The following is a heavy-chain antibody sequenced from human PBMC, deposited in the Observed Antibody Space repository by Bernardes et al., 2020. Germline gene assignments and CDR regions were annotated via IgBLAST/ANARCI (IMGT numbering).Heavy chain of an antibody. CDR2: IKQDGSEK. J-gene: IGHJ3*02. CDR1: GFTFSDYW. CDR3: ARVTGGSCCAFDI. Sequence: GGSLRLSCAASGFTFSDYWMSWVRQAPGKGLEWVANIKQDGSEKYYVDSVKGRFTISRDNAKNSLYLQMNSLRAEDTAVYYCARVTGGSCCAFDIWGQGTMVTVSS. V-gene: IGHV3-7*03. D-gene: IGHD2-15*01.